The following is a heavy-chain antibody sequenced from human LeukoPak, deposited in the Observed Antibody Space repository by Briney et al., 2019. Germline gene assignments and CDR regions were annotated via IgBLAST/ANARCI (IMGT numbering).Heavy chain of an antibody. CDR1: GFTFSSYA. V-gene: IGHV3-23*01. J-gene: IGHJ4*02. D-gene: IGHD2-15*01. CDR2: ISGSGRTT. Sequence: GGSLRLSCAASGFTFSSYAMTWVRQAPGKGLEWVSTISGSGRTTYYADSVKGRFTISRDNSKNTLYLQMNSLRAEDTAVYYCAKDPPPGYCSGGSCYFDYWGQGTLVTVSS. CDR3: AKDPPPGYCSGGSCYFDY.